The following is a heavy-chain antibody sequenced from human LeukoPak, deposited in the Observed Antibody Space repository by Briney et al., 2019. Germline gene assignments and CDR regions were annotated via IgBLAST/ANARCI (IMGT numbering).Heavy chain of an antibody. V-gene: IGHV3-21*01. CDR2: ISSSSSYI. CDR1: GFTFSSYS. Sequence: NPGGSLRLSCAASGFTFSSYSMNWVRQAPGKGLEWVSSISSSSSYIYYADSVKGRFTISRDNAKNSLYLQMNSLRAEDTAVYYCAREMVDYYDSSGYYRDWGQGTLVTVSS. D-gene: IGHD3-22*01. CDR3: AREMVDYYDSSGYYRD. J-gene: IGHJ4*02.